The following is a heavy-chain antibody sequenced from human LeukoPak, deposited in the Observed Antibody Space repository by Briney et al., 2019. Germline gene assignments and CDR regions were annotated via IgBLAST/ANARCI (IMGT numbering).Heavy chain of an antibody. D-gene: IGHD3-10*01. V-gene: IGHV6-1*01. CDR3: ARDRSGSGYFDY. J-gene: IGHJ4*02. CDR1: GDSVSSNSAA. CDR2: TYYRSRWYS. Sequence: SQTLSLTCAISGDSVSSNSAAWHWTRQSPSRGLEWLGRTYYRSRWYSDYAVSVKSRITINPDTSKNQFSLHLNSVTPEDTALYYCARDRSGSGYFDYWGQGTLVTVSS.